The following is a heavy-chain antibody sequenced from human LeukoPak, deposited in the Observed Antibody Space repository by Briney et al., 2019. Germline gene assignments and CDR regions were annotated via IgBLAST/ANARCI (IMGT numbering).Heavy chain of an antibody. CDR1: GGSISSSSYY. D-gene: IGHD2-2*02. CDR2: INHSGST. Sequence: PSETLSLTCTVSGGSISSSSYYWGWIRQPPGKGLEWIGEINHSGSTNYNPSLKSRVTISVDTSKNQFSLKLSSVTAADTAVYYCASSTRCSSTSCYTAEDYWGQGTLVTVSS. J-gene: IGHJ4*02. V-gene: IGHV4-39*07. CDR3: ASSTRCSSTSCYTAEDY.